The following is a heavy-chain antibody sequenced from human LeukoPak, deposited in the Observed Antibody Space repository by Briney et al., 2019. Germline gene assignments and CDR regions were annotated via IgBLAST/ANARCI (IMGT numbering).Heavy chain of an antibody. V-gene: IGHV3-30*18. J-gene: IGHJ5*02. D-gene: IGHD4-17*01. CDR3: AKTMTTSRVGSWFDP. CDR1: GFTFSSYG. Sequence: GRSLRLSCAASGFTFSSYGMHWVRQAPGKGLEWVAVISYDGSNKYYADSVKGRFTISRDNSKNTLYLQMNSRRAEDTAVYYCAKTMTTSRVGSWFDPWGQGTLVTVSS. CDR2: ISYDGSNK.